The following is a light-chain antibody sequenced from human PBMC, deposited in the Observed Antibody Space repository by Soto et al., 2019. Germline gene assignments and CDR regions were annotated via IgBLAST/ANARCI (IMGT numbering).Light chain of an antibody. CDR3: QKYNSFWT. J-gene: IGKJ5*01. CDR1: QDISNY. V-gene: IGKV1-33*01. Sequence: DIQMTQSPYSLSASVGHRVAITCQASQDISNYLNWYKQKPGKAPKLLSYDASNLETGVPSRFSGSGSGTEFTLTISSLQPEDFATYYCQKYNSFWTFGQGTRLEIK. CDR2: DAS.